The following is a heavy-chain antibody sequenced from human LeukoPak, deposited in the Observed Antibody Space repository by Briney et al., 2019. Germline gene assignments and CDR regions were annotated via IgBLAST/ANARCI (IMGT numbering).Heavy chain of an antibody. Sequence: PSETLSLTCTVSGGSISSHYWSWIRQPPGKGLEWIGYIYYSGSTNYNPSLKSRVTISVNTSKNQFSLKLSSVTAADTAVYYCAKDFERSEYLYYFDYWGQGTLVTVSS. J-gene: IGHJ4*02. CDR2: IYYSGST. CDR3: AKDFERSEYLYYFDY. D-gene: IGHD6-6*01. V-gene: IGHV4-59*11. CDR1: GGSISSHY.